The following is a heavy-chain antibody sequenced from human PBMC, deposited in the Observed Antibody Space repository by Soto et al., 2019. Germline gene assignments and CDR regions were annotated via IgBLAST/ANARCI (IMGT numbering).Heavy chain of an antibody. J-gene: IGHJ4*02. D-gene: IGHD6-19*01. Sequence: QVQLVQSGAEVKKPGASVKVSCKASGYTFTSYYMHWGRQPPGQGLEWMGIINPRGGSTSYAQKFQGRVSMTRDTSTSTVYMELSSLRSEDTAVYYCARVVSGWPERNDYWGQGTLVTVSS. CDR2: INPRGGST. CDR1: GYTFTSYY. V-gene: IGHV1-46*03. CDR3: ARVVSGWPERNDY.